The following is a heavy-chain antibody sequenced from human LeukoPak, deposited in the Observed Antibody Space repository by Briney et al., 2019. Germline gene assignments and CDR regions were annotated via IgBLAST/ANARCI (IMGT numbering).Heavy chain of an antibody. D-gene: IGHD6-19*01. CDR1: GYTFTSYG. CDR3: ARGLAGAVAGTSRNYYYYYYMDV. J-gene: IGHJ6*03. Sequence: ASVKVSCKASGYTFTSYGINWVRQATGQGLEWMGWMNPNSGNTGYAQKFQGRVTMTRNTSISTAYMELSSLRSEDTAVYYCARGLAGAVAGTSRNYYYYYYMDVWGKGTTVAVSS. V-gene: IGHV1-8*01. CDR2: MNPNSGNT.